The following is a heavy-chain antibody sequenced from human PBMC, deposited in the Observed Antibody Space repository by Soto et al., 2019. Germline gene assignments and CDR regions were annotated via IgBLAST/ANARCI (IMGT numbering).Heavy chain of an antibody. CDR3: ARTLNEWLLGLE. J-gene: IGHJ4*02. D-gene: IGHD3-3*01. CDR2: ISAYTGDT. CDR1: GYSFTSYG. Sequence: QVHLVQSGAEVRKPGASVRVSCKASGYSFTSYGISWVRQAPGRGLEWMGWISAYTGDTKYTQKFQGRVTMTTDTSTSTAYMELRSLRSDDTAIYYCARTLNEWLLGLEWGQGTLVTVSS. V-gene: IGHV1-18*04.